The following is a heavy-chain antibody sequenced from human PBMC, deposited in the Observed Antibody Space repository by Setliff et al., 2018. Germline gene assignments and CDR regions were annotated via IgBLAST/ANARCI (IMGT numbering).Heavy chain of an antibody. CDR3: AREQWLDPPGYYYMDV. CDR2: IYTGGSA. Sequence: SETLSLTCTVSGGSISSYYWSWIRQPAGKALEWIGHIYTGGSANYNPSLKSRVTMSIDTSKNQFSLKLNSVTAADMAVYYCAREQWLDPPGYYYMDVWAKGTTVTVSS. V-gene: IGHV4-4*07. J-gene: IGHJ6*03. D-gene: IGHD6-19*01. CDR1: GGSISSYY.